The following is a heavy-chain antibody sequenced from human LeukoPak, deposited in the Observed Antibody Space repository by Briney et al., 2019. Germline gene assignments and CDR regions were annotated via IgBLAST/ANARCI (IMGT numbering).Heavy chain of an antibody. CDR1: GYNFNTFS. CDR2: TNANNGKT. CDR3: SRDSTFGAVVDFNL. J-gene: IGHJ4*02. V-gene: IGHV1-18*01. Sequence: ASVKVSCKASGYNFNTFSIAWVRQAPGQGLEWMGWTNANNGKTHYAQKFHDRVTMTTDTSTNTAYVELRGLKSDDTAIAYCSRDSTFGAVVDFNLWGQGTLVTVSS. D-gene: IGHD3-16*02.